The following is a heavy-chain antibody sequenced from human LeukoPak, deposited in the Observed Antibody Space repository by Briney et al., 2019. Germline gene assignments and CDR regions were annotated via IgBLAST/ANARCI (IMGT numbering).Heavy chain of an antibody. CDR3: TTHSGYDYLSDY. J-gene: IGHJ4*02. V-gene: IGHV3-15*01. CDR2: IKSKTDGGTT. CDR1: GFTFNNAW. D-gene: IGHD5-12*01. Sequence: GGSLRLSCVASGFTFNNAWMSWVRQAPGKGLEWVGRIKSKTDGGTTDCAAPVKGRFTISSDDSKNTLYLEMNSLKTEDTAVYYCTTHSGYDYLSDYWGQGTLVTVSS.